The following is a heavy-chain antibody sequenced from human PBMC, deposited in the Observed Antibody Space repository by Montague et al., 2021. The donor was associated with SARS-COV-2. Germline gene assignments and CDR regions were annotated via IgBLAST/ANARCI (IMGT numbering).Heavy chain of an antibody. J-gene: IGHJ4*02. Sequence: SETLSLTCPVSSPASVSWNSGAVRKSTRLNSSHMSNMHHVVSSNYNPSLKRRVTISVDTSKNQFSLELSSVTVADTAVYHCARTSYRDSSGYYSHDYWGQGILVTVSS. CDR2: MHHVVSS. CDR3: ARTSYRDSSGYYSHDY. CDR1: SPASVSWN. V-gene: IGHV4-61*08. D-gene: IGHD3-22*01.